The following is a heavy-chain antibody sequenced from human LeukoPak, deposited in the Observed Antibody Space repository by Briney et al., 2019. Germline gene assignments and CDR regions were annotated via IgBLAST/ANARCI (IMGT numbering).Heavy chain of an antibody. CDR1: GFTFSSYG. V-gene: IGHV3-30*18. J-gene: IGHJ3*02. CDR3: AKDQSAYGDYAFDI. D-gene: IGHD4-17*01. Sequence: GGSLRLSCAASGFTFSSYGMHWVRQAPGKGLEWVAVISYEGSNKYYADSVKGRFTISRDNSKNTLYLQMNSLRAEDTAVYYCAKDQSAYGDYAFDIWGQGTMVTVSS. CDR2: ISYEGSNK.